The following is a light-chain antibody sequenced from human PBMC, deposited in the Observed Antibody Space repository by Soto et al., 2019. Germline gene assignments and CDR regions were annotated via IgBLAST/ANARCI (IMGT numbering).Light chain of an antibody. J-gene: IGKJ4*01. CDR2: AAS. Sequence: DIQMTQSPSSLSASVGDRVTITCQASQDITKYVNWYLQKPGKATKLLISAASNSETGVPSRFSGSGSGTHFTFTINSLQPEDIATYYCQQYHNLPLTFGGGNKVEIK. V-gene: IGKV1-33*01. CDR3: QQYHNLPLT. CDR1: QDITKY.